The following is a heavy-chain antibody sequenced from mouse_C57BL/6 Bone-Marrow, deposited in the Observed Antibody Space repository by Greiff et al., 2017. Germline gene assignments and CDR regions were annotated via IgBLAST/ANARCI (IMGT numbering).Heavy chain of an antibody. CDR1: GFNIKDDY. D-gene: IGHD1-1*01. Sequence: VRLQQSGAELVRPGASVKLSCTASGFNIKDDYMHWVKQRPEQGLEWIGWIDPENGDTEYASKFQGKATITADTSSNTAYLQLSSLTSEDTAVYYCTTWGTTVVAPYYFDYWGQGTTLTVSS. V-gene: IGHV14-4*01. CDR2: IDPENGDT. J-gene: IGHJ2*01. CDR3: TTWGTTVVAPYYFDY.